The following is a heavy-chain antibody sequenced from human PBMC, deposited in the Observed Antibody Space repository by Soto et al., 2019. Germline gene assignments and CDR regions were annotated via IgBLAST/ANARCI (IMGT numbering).Heavy chain of an antibody. CDR3: VRVGRLGGY. V-gene: IGHV3-7*03. J-gene: IGHJ4*02. Sequence: GGSLTLSCTASGVTFSSYCMRWVRQAPGKGLGWVANIKEDGSGKYYVDSVKGRFSISRDNARNSLYLQMNSLRVEDTAVYYCVRVGRLGGYWGQGALVTVSS. CDR2: IKEDGSGK. D-gene: IGHD3-16*01. CDR1: GVTFSSYC.